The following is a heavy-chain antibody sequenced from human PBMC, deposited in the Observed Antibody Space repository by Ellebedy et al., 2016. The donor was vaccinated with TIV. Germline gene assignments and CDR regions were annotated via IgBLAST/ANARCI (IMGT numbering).Heavy chain of an antibody. CDR1: GVSINSSNW. J-gene: IGHJ4*02. Sequence: MPSETLSLTCAVSGVSINSSNWWSWVRQPPGKGLEWIGEIYHSGSTNYNPSLKSRVTISVDKSKNQFSLKLNSVTAADTAIYFCARCPEVGASDYWGQGTLVTVSS. CDR3: ARCPEVGASDY. D-gene: IGHD1-26*01. V-gene: IGHV4-4*02. CDR2: IYHSGST.